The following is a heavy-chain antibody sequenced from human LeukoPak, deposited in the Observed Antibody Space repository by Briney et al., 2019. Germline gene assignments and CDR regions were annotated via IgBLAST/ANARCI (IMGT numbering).Heavy chain of an antibody. J-gene: IGHJ4*02. V-gene: IGHV3-30*02. Sequence: GGPLRLSCAASGFTFSSYGMHWVRQAPSKWLEWVAFKRDDGSNTYYGDSVKGRFTISIDNSKNTLYLQMNSLRAEDTAVYYCAKEGRYCSGGSCYYAYFDYWGQGTLVTVSS. D-gene: IGHD2-15*01. CDR1: GFTFSSYG. CDR2: KRDDGSNT. CDR3: AKEGRYCSGGSCYYAYFDY.